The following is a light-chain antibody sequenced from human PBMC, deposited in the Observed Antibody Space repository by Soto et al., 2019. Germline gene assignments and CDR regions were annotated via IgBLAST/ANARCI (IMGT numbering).Light chain of an antibody. CDR3: QKYNDAPRT. CDR1: QDISNY. Sequence: QMTQSPSSLSASVGDRVTITCRASQDISNYLAWYQQKPGGAPKLLIYEASTLQSGVPSRFSGSGSGADFTLTISSLQPEDVAIYYCQKYNDAPRTFGQGTTVE. J-gene: IGKJ1*01. CDR2: EAS. V-gene: IGKV1-27*01.